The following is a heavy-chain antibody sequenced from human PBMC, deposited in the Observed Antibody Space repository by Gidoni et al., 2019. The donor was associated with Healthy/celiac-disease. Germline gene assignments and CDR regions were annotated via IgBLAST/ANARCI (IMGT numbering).Heavy chain of an antibody. D-gene: IGHD1-1*01. J-gene: IGHJ4*02. CDR2: ISYDGSNP. CDR3: ARVLGWNDGFSYYFDY. CDR1: GCTFSSHA. V-gene: IGHV3-30-3*01. Sequence: QVQLVESGGGVVQPGRSLRLSGAASGCTFSSHAMHLVRQAPGKGLEGVAVISYDGSNPYYADSVKGRFTISRDNSKNTLYLQMNSLRAEDTAVYYCARVLGWNDGFSYYFDYWGQGTLVTVSS.